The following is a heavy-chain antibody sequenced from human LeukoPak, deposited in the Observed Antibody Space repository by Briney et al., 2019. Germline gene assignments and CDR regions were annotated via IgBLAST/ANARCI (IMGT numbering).Heavy chain of an antibody. CDR3: ARCGYSDAWSCDP. CDR2: INTGNGNT. V-gene: IGHV1-3*04. CDR1: GYTFTSYT. J-gene: IGHJ5*02. Sequence: ASVKVSCKASGYTFTSYTIHWVRQAPGQRLEWMGWINTGNGNTEYSQKFQGRVTVTTDTSASTAYMELSSLRSEHTAVYYCARCGYSDAWSCDPWGQGTLVTVSS. D-gene: IGHD5-18*01.